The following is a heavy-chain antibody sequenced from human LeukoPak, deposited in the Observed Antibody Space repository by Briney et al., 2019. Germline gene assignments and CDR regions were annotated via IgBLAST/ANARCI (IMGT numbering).Heavy chain of an antibody. CDR1: GFAFRSFD. Sequence: GGSLRLSCAASGFAFRSFDMSWVRQAPGKGLEWVSSLSGSGDTTYYADSVKGRFTISRDNSNNTRYLQMNSLRAEDTALYYCAKDRSLTLPTFERSGYYYYWGQGTLVTVSS. J-gene: IGHJ4*02. D-gene: IGHD3-22*01. V-gene: IGHV3-23*01. CDR2: LSGSGDTT. CDR3: AKDRSLTLPTFERSGYYYY.